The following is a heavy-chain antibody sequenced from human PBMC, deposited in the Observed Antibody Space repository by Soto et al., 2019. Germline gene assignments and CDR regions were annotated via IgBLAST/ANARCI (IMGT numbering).Heavy chain of an antibody. V-gene: IGHV3-48*01. CDR3: ASFIAAAGTNYYYGMDV. Sequence: GGSLRLSCAASGFTFSSYSMNWVRQAPGKGLEWVSYISSSSSTIYYADSVKGRFTISRDNAKNSLYLQMDSLRAEDTAVYYCASFIAAAGTNYYYGMDVWGQGTTVTVSS. J-gene: IGHJ6*02. CDR1: GFTFSSYS. CDR2: ISSSSSTI. D-gene: IGHD6-13*01.